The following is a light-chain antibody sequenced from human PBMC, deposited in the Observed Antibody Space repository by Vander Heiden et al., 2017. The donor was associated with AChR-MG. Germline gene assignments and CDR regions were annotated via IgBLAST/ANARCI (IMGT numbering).Light chain of an antibody. V-gene: IGKV1-39*01. CDR1: ESITSH. CDR3: QQSDTTPYT. J-gene: IGKJ2*01. CDR2: AAS. Sequence: DIRMTQSPSSLTASVGDRVSITCRASESITSHLNWYQQIPGKAPKLLIYAASSLQDGVPPRFSGSGSGTEFTLTISSLQPEDFATFYCQQSDTTPYTFGQGTSLAIK.